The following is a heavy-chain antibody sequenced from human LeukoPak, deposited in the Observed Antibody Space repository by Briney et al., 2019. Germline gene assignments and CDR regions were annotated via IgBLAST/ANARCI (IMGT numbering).Heavy chain of an antibody. CDR3: ARDPKGTAMVTCPDY. CDR1: GFTFSDYY. Sequence: GGSLRLSCAASGFTFSDYYMSWIRQAPGKGLEWVSYISSSGSTIYYADSVKGRFTISRDNAKNSLYLQMNSLRAEDTAVYYCARDPKGTAMVTCPDYWGQGTLVTVSS. D-gene: IGHD5-18*01. CDR2: ISSSGSTI. V-gene: IGHV3-11*01. J-gene: IGHJ4*02.